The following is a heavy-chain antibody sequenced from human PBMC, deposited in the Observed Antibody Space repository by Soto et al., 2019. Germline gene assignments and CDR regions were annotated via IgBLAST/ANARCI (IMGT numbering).Heavy chain of an antibody. Sequence: ASVKVSCKASGYTFTSYGISWVRQAPGQGLEWMGWISAYNGNTHYAQKLQGRVTMTTDTSTSTAYMELRSLRSDDTAVYYCARDPYYYDSSGSHDAFDIWGQGTMVTVSS. CDR1: GYTFTSYG. D-gene: IGHD3-22*01. V-gene: IGHV1-18*04. J-gene: IGHJ3*02. CDR2: ISAYNGNT. CDR3: ARDPYYYDSSGSHDAFDI.